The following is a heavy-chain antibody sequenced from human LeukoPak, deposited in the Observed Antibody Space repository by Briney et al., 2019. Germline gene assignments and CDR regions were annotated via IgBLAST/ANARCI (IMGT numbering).Heavy chain of an antibody. Sequence: PGGSLRLSCAASGFTFDDYAMHWVRQAPGKGLEWVTGISWNSGSIGYADSVKGRFTISRDNAKNSLYLQMNSLRAEDMALYYCAKDLLRDYYDSSGRFDYWGQGTLVTVSS. V-gene: IGHV3-9*03. CDR3: AKDLLRDYYDSSGRFDY. D-gene: IGHD3-22*01. CDR1: GFTFDDYA. CDR2: ISWNSGSI. J-gene: IGHJ4*02.